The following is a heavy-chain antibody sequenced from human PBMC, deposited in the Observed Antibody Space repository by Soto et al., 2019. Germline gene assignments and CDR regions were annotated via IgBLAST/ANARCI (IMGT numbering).Heavy chain of an antibody. J-gene: IGHJ4*03. CDR3: ARAVKLAVPAATGYFDF. CDR1: GFTLSSYW. D-gene: IGHD6-13*01. V-gene: IGHV3-7*03. CDR2: IKLDGSER. Sequence: PGGSLRLSCEASGFTLSSYWMSWVRQAPGKGLEWVANIKLDGSERYYVDSVRGRFTISRDNAKNSLFLQMDSLRAEDTAVYYCARAVKLAVPAATGYFDFWGQGTLVTVSS.